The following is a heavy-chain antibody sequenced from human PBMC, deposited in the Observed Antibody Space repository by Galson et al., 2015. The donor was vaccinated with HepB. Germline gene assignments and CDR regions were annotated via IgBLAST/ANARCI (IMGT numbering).Heavy chain of an antibody. J-gene: IGHJ4*02. Sequence: SLRLSCAVPGFSFSDHYIDWVRQAPGKGLGWVGRSRNKPKGYSTAYAASVKGRFTVSRDDSKNSVFLQMNSLRSEDTAVYYCARSEVTTVVTDFDSWGQGTLVTVSS. V-gene: IGHV3-72*01. CDR1: GFSFSDHY. D-gene: IGHD4-23*01. CDR3: ARSEVTTVVTDFDS. CDR2: SRNKPKGYST.